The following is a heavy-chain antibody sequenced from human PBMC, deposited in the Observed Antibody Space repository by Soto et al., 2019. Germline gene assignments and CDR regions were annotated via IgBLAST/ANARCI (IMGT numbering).Heavy chain of an antibody. CDR3: AKDGPVDISGYFDQ. V-gene: IGHV3-23*01. CDR1: GFTFSTYA. J-gene: IGHJ4*02. Sequence: GGSLRLSCAASGFTFSTYAMSWVRQAPGKGLECVSTIGATGYDTYYTDSVKGRFTISRDNSRNTLYLQMNSLRAEDTAVYYCAKDGPVDISGYFDQWGQGSLVTVSS. D-gene: IGHD2-2*03. CDR2: IGATGYDT.